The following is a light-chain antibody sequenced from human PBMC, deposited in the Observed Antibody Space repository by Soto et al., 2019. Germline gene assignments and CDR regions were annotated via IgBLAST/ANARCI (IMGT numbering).Light chain of an antibody. CDR3: QQYSTYSWT. CDR2: DGS. CDR1: QSIDRW. Sequence: DIQITQSPSTLSASVGDRVTIACRASQSIDRWLAWYQQKPGKAPKLVIYDGSTLESGVPSRFSVSGSGTEFTLTITSLQPDDFATYYCQQYSTYSWTFGQGTKVDIK. J-gene: IGKJ1*01. V-gene: IGKV1-5*01.